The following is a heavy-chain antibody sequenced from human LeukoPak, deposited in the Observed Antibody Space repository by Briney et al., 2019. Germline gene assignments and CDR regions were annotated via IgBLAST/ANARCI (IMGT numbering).Heavy chain of an antibody. V-gene: IGHV3-74*01. CDR1: GVTFSSYW. CDR3: ARARGGDSLFDY. D-gene: IGHD2-21*02. Sequence: GGSLRLSCAASGVTFSSYWMHWVRQAPGRGLGWVSRIKSAGSSTSYADSVKGRLTISRDNAKNTLYLQMNSLRAEDPAVYYCARARGGDSLFDYWGQGTLVTVSS. CDR2: IKSAGSST. J-gene: IGHJ4*02.